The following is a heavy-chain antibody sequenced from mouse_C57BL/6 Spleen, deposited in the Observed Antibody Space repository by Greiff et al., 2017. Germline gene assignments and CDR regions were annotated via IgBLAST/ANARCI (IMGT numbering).Heavy chain of an antibody. J-gene: IGHJ2*01. V-gene: IGHV14-4*01. CDR3: TRATTVVGRDYFDY. CDR2: IDPENGDT. Sequence: VQLKQSGAELVRPGASVKLSCTASGFNIKDDYMHWVKQRPEQGLEWIGWIDPENGDTEYASKFQGKATITADTSSNTAYLQLSSLTSEDTAVYYCTRATTVVGRDYFDYWGQGTTLTVSS. CDR1: GFNIKDDY. D-gene: IGHD1-1*01.